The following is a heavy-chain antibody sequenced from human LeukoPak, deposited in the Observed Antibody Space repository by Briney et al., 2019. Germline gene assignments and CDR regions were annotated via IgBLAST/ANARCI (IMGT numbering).Heavy chain of an antibody. D-gene: IGHD5-18*01. V-gene: IGHV4-34*01. Sequence: SETLSLTCAVYGGSFSGYYWSWIRQPPGKGLEWIGEINHSGSTNYNPSLKSRVTISVDTSKNQFSLKLSSVTAADTAVYYCARGLPRGRIQRYNCFDPWGQGTLVTVSS. CDR2: INHSGST. J-gene: IGHJ5*02. CDR1: GGSFSGYY. CDR3: ARGLPRGRIQRYNCFDP.